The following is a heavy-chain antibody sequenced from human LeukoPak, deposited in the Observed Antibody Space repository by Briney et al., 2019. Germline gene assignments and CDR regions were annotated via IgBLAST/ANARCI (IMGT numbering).Heavy chain of an antibody. CDR2: ISPQGTT. CDR1: GLTVSGRH. Sequence: GGSLRLSCAASGLTVSGRHMSWVRQAPGKGPEWVSSISPQGTTYYADSVKGRFTVSRDNSRNTLFLQMGSLRADDMAVYYCAKPRVDSGTGSSYGHGLDFWGQGTLVTVSS. J-gene: IGHJ4*02. CDR3: AKPRVDSGTGSSYGHGLDF. V-gene: IGHV3-53*01. D-gene: IGHD5-18*01.